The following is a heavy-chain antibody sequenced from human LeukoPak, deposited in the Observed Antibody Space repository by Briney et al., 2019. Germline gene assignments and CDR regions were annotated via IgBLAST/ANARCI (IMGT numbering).Heavy chain of an antibody. Sequence: SVKVSCKASGGTFSSYAISWVRQAPGQGVEWMGRIIPIFGIANYAQRFQGRVTITADKSTSTAYMELSSLRSEDTAVYYCARENGSGYYSGYLDYRGQGTLVTVSS. CDR1: GGTFSSYA. J-gene: IGHJ4*02. D-gene: IGHD3-22*01. CDR3: ARENGSGYYSGYLDY. CDR2: IIPIFGIA. V-gene: IGHV1-69*04.